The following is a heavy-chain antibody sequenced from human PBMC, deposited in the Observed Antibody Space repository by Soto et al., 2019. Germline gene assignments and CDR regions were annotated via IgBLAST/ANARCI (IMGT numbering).Heavy chain of an antibody. Sequence: GESLKISCKGSGYSFTNYWIGWVRQMPGKGLEWMAIIYPGDSDTRYSPSFQGQVTISADKSISTAYLQWSSLKASDSAMYYCARQNYHGSGNYYGMDVWGQGTTVTVSS. D-gene: IGHD3-10*01. CDR3: ARQNYHGSGNYYGMDV. CDR1: GYSFTNYW. V-gene: IGHV5-51*01. CDR2: IYPGDSDT. J-gene: IGHJ6*02.